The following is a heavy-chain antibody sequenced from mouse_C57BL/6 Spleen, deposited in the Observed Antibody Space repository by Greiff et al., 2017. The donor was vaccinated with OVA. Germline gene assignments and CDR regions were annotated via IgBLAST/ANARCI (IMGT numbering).Heavy chain of an antibody. V-gene: IGHV1-26*01. Sequence: VQLQQSGPELVKPGASVKISCKASRYTFTDSYMNWVKQSHGKSLEWIGDINPNNGGTSYNQKFKGKATLTVDKSSSTAYMELRSLTSEDSAVYYCARGDYWYFDVWGTGTTVTVAS. CDR1: RYTFTDSY. CDR3: ARGDYWYFDV. J-gene: IGHJ1*03. CDR2: INPNNGGT.